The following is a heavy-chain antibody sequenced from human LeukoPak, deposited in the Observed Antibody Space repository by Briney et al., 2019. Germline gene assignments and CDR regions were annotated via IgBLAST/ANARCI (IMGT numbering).Heavy chain of an antibody. CDR2: IYHSGSA. V-gene: IGHV4-31*03. D-gene: IGHD3-22*01. CDR1: GGSIGSGNYY. Sequence: SETLSLTCTVSGGSIGSGNYYWSWIRQHPGRGLEWIGYIYHSGSAYYNPPLKSRLTMSVDPSKNQFSLKLSSVTAADTAVYYCARVVPSYYDGSGYYFDYWGQGARVTVSS. CDR3: ARVVPSYYDGSGYYFDY. J-gene: IGHJ4*02.